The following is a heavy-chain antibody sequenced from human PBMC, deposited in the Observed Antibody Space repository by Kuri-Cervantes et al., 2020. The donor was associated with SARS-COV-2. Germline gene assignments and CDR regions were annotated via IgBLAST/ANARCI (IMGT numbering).Heavy chain of an antibody. CDR1: GFTFSSYA. V-gene: IGHV3-30-3*01. D-gene: IGHD4-17*01. Sequence: GESLKISCAASGFTFSSYAMHWVRQAPGKGLEWVAVISYDGSNKYYADSVKGRFTISRDNSKNTLYLQMNSLRAEDTAVYYCARVEGGGTTVTSYFDYWGQGTLVTVSS. J-gene: IGHJ4*02. CDR2: ISYDGSNK. CDR3: ARVEGGGTTVTSYFDY.